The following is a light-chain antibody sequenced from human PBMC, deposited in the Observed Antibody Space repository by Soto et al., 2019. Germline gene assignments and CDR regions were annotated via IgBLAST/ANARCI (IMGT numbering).Light chain of an antibody. CDR3: ASWDDSLNGPV. CDR2: SNN. CDR1: SSNIGTNT. Sequence: QSVLTQPPSASGTPGQRVTISCSGSSSNIGTNTVNWYQHLPGTAPKLLIYSNNQRPSGVPDRFSGSKSATSASLAISGLQSEDEADYYCASWDDSLNGPVFGGRTKLTVL. V-gene: IGLV1-44*01. J-gene: IGLJ2*01.